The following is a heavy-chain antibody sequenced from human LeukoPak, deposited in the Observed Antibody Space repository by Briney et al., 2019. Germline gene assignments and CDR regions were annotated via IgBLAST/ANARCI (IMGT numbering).Heavy chain of an antibody. CDR3: ARDKGGSDY. V-gene: IGHV3-7*03. CDR2: IKQDGSEK. J-gene: IGHJ4*02. CDR1: GFTFSSYW. Sequence: GGSLRLSCADSGFTFSSYWMSWVRQAPGKGLEWVANIKQDGSEKYYVDSVKGRFTISRDNAKNSLYLQMNSLRAEDTAVYYCARDKGGSDYWGQGTLVTVSS. D-gene: IGHD5-12*01.